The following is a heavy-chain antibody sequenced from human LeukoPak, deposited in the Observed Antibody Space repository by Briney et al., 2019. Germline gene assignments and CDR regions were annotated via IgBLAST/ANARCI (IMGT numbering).Heavy chain of an antibody. CDR1: SGSIDNYY. CDR3: ARHLWSENHKFDY. J-gene: IGHJ4*02. CDR2: IYFSGNT. Sequence: PSETLSRTCTISSGSIDNYYWSWIRQPAGKGLERIGQIYFSGNTNYNPSLKSRVTISVDRSKNQFSLKLSSVTAADTAVYYCARHLWSENHKFDYWGQGTLVTVSS. V-gene: IGHV4-59*01. D-gene: IGHD3-3*01.